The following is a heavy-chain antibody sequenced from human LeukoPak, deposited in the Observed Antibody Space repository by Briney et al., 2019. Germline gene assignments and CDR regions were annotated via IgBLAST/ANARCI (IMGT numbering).Heavy chain of an antibody. Sequence: GGSLRLSCGASGFTFSKHGMNWVRQAPGKGLEWLSGVSPPGGGTYYADSVKGRFTISRDKSKNTLYLQMNSLRAEDTAVYYCASTQRGDYFDYWGQGTLVTVSS. V-gene: IGHV3-23*01. CDR3: ASTQRGDYFDY. D-gene: IGHD2-15*01. J-gene: IGHJ4*02. CDR2: VSPPGGGT. CDR1: GFTFSKHG.